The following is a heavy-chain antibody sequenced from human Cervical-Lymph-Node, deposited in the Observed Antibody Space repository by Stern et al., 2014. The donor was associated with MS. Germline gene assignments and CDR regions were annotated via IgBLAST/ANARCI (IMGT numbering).Heavy chain of an antibody. V-gene: IGHV1-18*01. Sequence: VQLVESGAEVKKPGASVKVSCKASGYTFTSQGISWVRQAPGQGLEWMGWISPYNHNTYYAQKLQGRVTMTTDTSTSTAYMELRSLRSDDTAVYYCASTTAAAGVPGGPLDYWGQGTLVTVSS. D-gene: IGHD6-13*01. CDR2: ISPYNHNT. CDR1: GYTFTSQG. CDR3: ASTTAAAGVPGGPLDY. J-gene: IGHJ4*02.